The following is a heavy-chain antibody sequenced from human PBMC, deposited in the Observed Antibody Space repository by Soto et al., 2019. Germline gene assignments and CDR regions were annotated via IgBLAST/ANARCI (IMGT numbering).Heavy chain of an antibody. V-gene: IGHV4-31*03. CDR3: ARASSSSSAADY. CDR1: GESISSGGYY. CDR2: IYDTESA. Sequence: QVQLQESGPGLVKPSQTLSLTCNVSGESISSGGYYWSWIRHHPGKGLEWIGYIYDTESAYYNPSVKSSVTISMDTSKNQFAMRLSSVTAADTAVYYCARASSSSSAADYWGQGILGTVSS. J-gene: IGHJ4*02. D-gene: IGHD6-6*01.